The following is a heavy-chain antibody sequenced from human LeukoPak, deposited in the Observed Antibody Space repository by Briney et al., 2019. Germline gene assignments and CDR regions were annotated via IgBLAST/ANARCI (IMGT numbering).Heavy chain of an antibody. V-gene: IGHV4-61*02. CDR3: ARLITGTTTDCDI. CDR1: GGSISSGSYY. CDR2: IYTSGST. J-gene: IGHJ3*02. Sequence: SQTLSLTCTVSGGSISSGSYYWSWIRQPAGKGLEWIGRIYTSGSTHYNPSLKTRLTMSVDTSKNQFSLKLSSVTAADTAVYCCARLITGTTTDCDIWGQGSIVPGSS. D-gene: IGHD1-7*01.